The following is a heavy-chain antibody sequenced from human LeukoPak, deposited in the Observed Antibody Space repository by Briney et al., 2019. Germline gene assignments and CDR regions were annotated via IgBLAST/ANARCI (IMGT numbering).Heavy chain of an antibody. D-gene: IGHD1-26*01. CDR3: ASGGGGYYGVSYYFDY. CDR1: GGSISSYY. Sequence: PSETLSLTCTVSGGSISSYYWSWIRQPAGKGLEWIGRIYTSGSTNYNPSLKSRVTMSVDTSKNQFSLKLSSVTAADTAVYYCASGGGGYYGVSYYFDYWGQGTLVTVSS. V-gene: IGHV4-4*07. CDR2: IYTSGST. J-gene: IGHJ4*02.